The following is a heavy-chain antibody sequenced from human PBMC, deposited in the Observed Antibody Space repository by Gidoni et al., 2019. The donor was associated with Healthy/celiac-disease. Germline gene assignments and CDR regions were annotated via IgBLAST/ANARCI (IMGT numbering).Heavy chain of an antibody. V-gene: IGHV3-23*01. CDR3: AKDRDSSWYALYYFDY. D-gene: IGHD6-13*01. J-gene: IGHJ4*02. Sequence: EVQLLESGGGLVQSGGSLRLSCAASGFTFSSYAMSWVRQAPGKGLGWVSASSGSGGSTYYADSVKGRFTISRDNSKNTLYLQMNSLRAEDTAVYYCAKDRDSSWYALYYFDYWGQGTLVTVSS. CDR1: GFTFSSYA. CDR2: SSGSGGST.